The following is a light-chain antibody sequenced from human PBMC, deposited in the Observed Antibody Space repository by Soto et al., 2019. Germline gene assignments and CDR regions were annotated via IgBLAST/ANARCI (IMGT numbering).Light chain of an antibody. Sequence: DIQMTQTTSTLSGSVGYRVTITCRASQTISSWLAWYQQKPGKAPKLLIYKASTLKSGVPSRFSGSGSGTEFTLTISSLQPDDFATYYCQHSNSYSEAFAQGTKVDI. V-gene: IGKV1-5*03. CDR3: QHSNSYSEA. CDR1: QTISSW. CDR2: KAS. J-gene: IGKJ1*01.